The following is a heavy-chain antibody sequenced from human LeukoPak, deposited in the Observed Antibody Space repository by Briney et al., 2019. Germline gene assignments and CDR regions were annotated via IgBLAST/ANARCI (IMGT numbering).Heavy chain of an antibody. CDR1: GFTFSSYS. V-gene: IGHV3-21*01. J-gene: IGHJ5*02. CDR2: ISSSSSYI. Sequence: GGSLRLSCAASGFTFSSYSMNWVRQAPGKGLEWVSSISSSSSYIHYADSVKGRFTISRDNAKNSLYLQMNSLRAEDTAVYYCAKVSAAAGTEIDPWGQGTLVTVSS. CDR3: AKVSAAAGTEIDP. D-gene: IGHD6-13*01.